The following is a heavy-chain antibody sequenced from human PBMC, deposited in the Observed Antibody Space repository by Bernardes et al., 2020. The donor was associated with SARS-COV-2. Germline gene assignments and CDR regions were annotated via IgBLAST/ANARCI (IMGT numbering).Heavy chain of an antibody. CDR1: GYTFTGYY. Sequence: ASMKVSCKASGYTFTGYYMHWVRQAPGQGLEWMGWINPNSGGTNYAQKFQGRVTMTRDTSISTAYMELSRLRSDDTAVYYCARTTLRSYYDSSGYYYFDYWGQGTLVTVSS. CDR3: ARTTLRSYYDSSGYYYFDY. J-gene: IGHJ4*02. D-gene: IGHD3-22*01. CDR2: INPNSGGT. V-gene: IGHV1-2*02.